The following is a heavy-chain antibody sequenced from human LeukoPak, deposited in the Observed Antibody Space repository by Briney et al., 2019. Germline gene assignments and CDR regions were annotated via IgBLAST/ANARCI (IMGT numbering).Heavy chain of an antibody. CDR1: GFPFSAYS. D-gene: IGHD4-17*01. CDR2: IGRSSTSI. J-gene: IGHJ4*02. Sequence: PGGSLRLACAGSGFPFSAYSMNWVRQAPGKVLEWVSSIGRSSTSIYYADSVKGRFTSSRDKAKNSLFLEMNSLRVEATAVYYWASEDYGDYAENFDYWGQGTLVTVSS. CDR3: ASEDYGDYAENFDY. V-gene: IGHV3-21*01.